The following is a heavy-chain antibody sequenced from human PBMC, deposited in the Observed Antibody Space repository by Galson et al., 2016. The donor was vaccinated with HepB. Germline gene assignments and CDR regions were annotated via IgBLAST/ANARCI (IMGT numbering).Heavy chain of an antibody. CDR2: ISSGGSIK. Sequence: SLRLSCAASGFSFSESYMSWIRQAPGKGLEWISYISSGGSIKYYADSVKGRFTISRDNAKNSLHLQMNSLRAEDTAVYYCARDGRSLSYYDSWSGWSWFDPWGQGTLVTVSS. CDR1: GFSFSESY. J-gene: IGHJ5*02. CDR3: ARDGRSLSYYDSWSGWSWFDP. V-gene: IGHV3-11*01. D-gene: IGHD3-3*01.